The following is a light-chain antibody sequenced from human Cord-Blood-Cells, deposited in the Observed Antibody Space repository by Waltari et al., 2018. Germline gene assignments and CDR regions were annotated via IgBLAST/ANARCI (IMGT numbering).Light chain of an antibody. Sequence: DIQMTQSPSTLSASLGDRVTITCRASQSISSWLAWYQQKPGKAPKLLIYKASSLESGVPSRFSGSGSGTEFTLTISSLQPDDFATYYCQQYNSYSSLTFGGGTKVEIK. V-gene: IGKV1-5*03. CDR2: KAS. J-gene: IGKJ4*01. CDR1: QSISSW. CDR3: QQYNSYSSLT.